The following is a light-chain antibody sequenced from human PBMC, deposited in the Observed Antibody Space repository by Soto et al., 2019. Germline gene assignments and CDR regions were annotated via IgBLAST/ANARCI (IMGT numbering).Light chain of an antibody. J-gene: IGKJ5*01. Sequence: EIVLTQSPGTLSLSPGERATLSCRASQSVSSSYLACYQQKPGQAPRLLIYGASSRATGIPDRFSGSGSGTDFTLTISSLQPEDFATYYCLKHNSYPITFGQGTRLENK. CDR1: QSVSSSY. CDR3: LKHNSYPIT. CDR2: GAS. V-gene: IGKV3-20*01.